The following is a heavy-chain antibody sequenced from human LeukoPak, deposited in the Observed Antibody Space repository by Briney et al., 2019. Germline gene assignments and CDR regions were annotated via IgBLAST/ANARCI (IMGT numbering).Heavy chain of an antibody. Sequence: SETLSLTCTVSGYSISSGYYWGWSRQPPGKGLEWIGSIYHSGSTYYIQSLKSRVTISVDTSKNQLSLKLSSVTAADTAVYYCARDPVAAPHADYWGQGTLVTVSS. CDR3: ARDPVAAPHADY. V-gene: IGHV4-38-2*02. CDR1: GYSISSGYY. J-gene: IGHJ4*02. CDR2: IYHSGST. D-gene: IGHD6-6*01.